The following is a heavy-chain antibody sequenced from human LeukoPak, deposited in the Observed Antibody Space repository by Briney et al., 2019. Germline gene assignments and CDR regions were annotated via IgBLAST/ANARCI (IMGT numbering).Heavy chain of an antibody. CDR2: ISSSGSTI. CDR1: GFTFSSYE. J-gene: IGHJ4*02. Sequence: GGSLRLSCAASGFTFSSYEMNWVRQAPGKGLEWVSYISSSGSTIYYAGSVKGRFTISRDNAKDSLYLQMNSLRAEDTAVYYCLSSTGTGDYWGQGTLVTVSS. CDR3: LSSTGTGDY. D-gene: IGHD2-8*02. V-gene: IGHV3-48*03.